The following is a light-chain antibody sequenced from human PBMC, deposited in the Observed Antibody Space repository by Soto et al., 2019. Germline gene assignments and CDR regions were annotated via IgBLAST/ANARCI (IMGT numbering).Light chain of an antibody. CDR3: GSYAGGASVV. CDR1: SSDIGRYNL. J-gene: IGLJ2*01. CDR2: EDI. Sequence: QSALTQPASVSGSPGQSITISCTGTSSDIGRYNLVSWYQQHPGKAPKLIIYEDIERPSGVSDRFSGSKSGNTASLTISGLQTEDEADYYCGSYAGGASVVFGGGTELTVL. V-gene: IGLV2-23*01.